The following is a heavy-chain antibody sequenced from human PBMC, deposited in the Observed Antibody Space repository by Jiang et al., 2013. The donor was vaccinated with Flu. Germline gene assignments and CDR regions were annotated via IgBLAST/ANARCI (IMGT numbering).Heavy chain of an antibody. CDR1: GGSISGGAYY. D-gene: IGHD4-23*01. CDR2: VYSSGST. J-gene: IGHJ3*02. V-gene: IGHV4-61*02. Sequence: GSGLVKPSQTLSLTCTVSGGSISGGAYYWSWIRQPAGKGLEWIGRVYSSGSTNYNPSLKSRVTISVDTSKNQFSLKLSSVTAADTALYYCARDVPNYDGPSRAFDIWGQGTVVTVSS. CDR3: ARDVPNYDGPSRAFDI.